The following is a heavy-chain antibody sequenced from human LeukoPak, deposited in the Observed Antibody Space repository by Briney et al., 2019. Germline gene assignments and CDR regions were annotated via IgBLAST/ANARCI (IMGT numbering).Heavy chain of an antibody. J-gene: IGHJ4*02. CDR2: ISAYNGNT. Sequence: ASVKVSRKASGHTFTSYAISWVRQAPGQGLEWMGWISAYNGNTNYAQKLQGRVTMTTDTSTSTAYMELRSLRSDDTAVYYCARDTSRRWGCDYWGQGTLVTVSS. CDR1: GHTFTSYA. D-gene: IGHD4-23*01. CDR3: ARDTSRRWGCDY. V-gene: IGHV1-18*01.